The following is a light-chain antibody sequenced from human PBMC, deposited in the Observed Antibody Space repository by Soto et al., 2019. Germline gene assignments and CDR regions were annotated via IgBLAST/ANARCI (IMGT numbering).Light chain of an antibody. V-gene: IGKV3-15*01. CDR2: GAS. J-gene: IGKJ1*01. Sequence: EIVMTQSPATLSVSPGERATLSCRASQSVSSAVGWYQQKRGQAPRLLIYGASTRATGIPARFSGSGSGTEFTLTISSLQPDDFATYYCQQYNGTFGQGTKVGI. CDR3: QQYNGT. CDR1: QSVSSA.